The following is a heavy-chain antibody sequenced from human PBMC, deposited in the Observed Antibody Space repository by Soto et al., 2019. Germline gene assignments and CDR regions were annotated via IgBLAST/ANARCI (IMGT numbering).Heavy chain of an antibody. CDR2: IYYSGST. Sequence: SETLSLTCTVSGGSISSSSYYWGWIRQPPGKGLEWIGSIYYSGSTYYNPSLKSRVTISVDTSKNQFSLKLSSVTAADTAVYYCARVSGSYWPPFDYWGQGTLVTAPQ. D-gene: IGHD1-26*01. V-gene: IGHV4-39*01. CDR1: GGSISSSSYY. J-gene: IGHJ4*02. CDR3: ARVSGSYWPPFDY.